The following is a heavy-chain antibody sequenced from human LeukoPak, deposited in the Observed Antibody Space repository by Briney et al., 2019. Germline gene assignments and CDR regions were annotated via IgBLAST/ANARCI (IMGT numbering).Heavy chain of an antibody. D-gene: IGHD5-18*01. CDR2: ISYDGTDK. Sequence: PGGSLRLSCAASGFSFSDYAMHWVRQAPGKGLEWVAVISYDGTDKYYADSVKGRFTISRDNSKNTLSLQMNSLRAEDTAVYYCARDLGGYSYGSHFDYWGQGTLVTVSS. CDR1: GFSFSDYA. V-gene: IGHV3-30*04. J-gene: IGHJ4*02. CDR3: ARDLGGYSYGSHFDY.